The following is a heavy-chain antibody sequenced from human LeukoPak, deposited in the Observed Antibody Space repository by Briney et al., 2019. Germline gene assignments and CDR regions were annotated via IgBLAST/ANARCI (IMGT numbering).Heavy chain of an antibody. J-gene: IGHJ6*02. CDR1: EFTVSSNY. Sequence: GGSLRLSCAASEFTVSSNYMSWVRQAPGKGLEWVSVIFSGGGTYYADSVRGRFTISRDNSKNTLYLQMNSLRAEDTAVYYCARERDIGYYYGMDVWGQGTTVTVSS. D-gene: IGHD5-12*01. CDR2: IFSGGGT. CDR3: ARERDIGYYYGMDV. V-gene: IGHV3-66*01.